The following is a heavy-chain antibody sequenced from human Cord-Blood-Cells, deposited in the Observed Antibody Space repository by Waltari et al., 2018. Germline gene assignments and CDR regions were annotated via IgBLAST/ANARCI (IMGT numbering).Heavy chain of an antibody. J-gene: IGHJ3*02. CDR1: GFNFSRYS. V-gene: IGHV3-23*04. CDR3: AKDKAGVHAFDI. Sequence: EVQLVECGGGLVQPGGSLGFSCAATGFNFSRYSMCWVSKAPGKGLEWVSAISGSGGSTYYADSVKGRFTISIDNSKNTLYLQMNSLRAEDTAVYYGAKDKAGVHAFDIWGQGSMVTVSS. CDR2: ISGSGGST. D-gene: IGHD6-19*01.